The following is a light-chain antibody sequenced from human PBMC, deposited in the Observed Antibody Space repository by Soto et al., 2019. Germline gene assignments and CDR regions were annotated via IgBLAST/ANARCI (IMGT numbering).Light chain of an antibody. J-gene: IGKJ5*01. CDR1: QSVSSN. V-gene: IGKV3-15*01. CDR3: QQYNHWSSIT. Sequence: EIVMTQSPATLSVSPGERALLSCRASQSVSSNLGWYQQKPGQAPRLLIYGASTRATGIPARFSGSGSGTEFTLTISSLQSEDSAVYYCQQYNHWSSITFGQGARLEIK. CDR2: GAS.